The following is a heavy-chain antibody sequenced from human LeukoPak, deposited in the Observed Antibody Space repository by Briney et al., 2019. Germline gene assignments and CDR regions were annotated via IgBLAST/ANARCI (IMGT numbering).Heavy chain of an antibody. V-gene: IGHV1-2*02. CDR1: GYTFTGYY. CDR3: ATPSRWELLDYYYYMDV. J-gene: IGHJ6*03. CDR2: INPNSGGT. D-gene: IGHD1-26*01. Sequence: GASVKVSCKASGYTFTGYYMHWVRQAPGQGLEWMGWINPNSGGTNYAQKFQGRVTMTRDTSISTAYMELSRLRSDDTAVYYCATPSRWELLDYYYYMDVWGKGTTVTISS.